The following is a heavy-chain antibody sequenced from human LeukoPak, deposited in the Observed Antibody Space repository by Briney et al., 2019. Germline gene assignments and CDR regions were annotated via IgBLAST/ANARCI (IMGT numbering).Heavy chain of an antibody. V-gene: IGHV1-2*02. Sequence: ASVKVSCKASGYTFTGYYMHWVRQAPGQGLEWMGWINPNSGGTNYAQKFQGRVTMTRDTSISTAYMELSRLRSDDTAVYYCARDRPHFPNWFDPWGQGTLVTVSS. CDR3: ARDRPHFPNWFDP. CDR1: GYTFTGYY. D-gene: IGHD3-3*02. J-gene: IGHJ5*02. CDR2: INPNSGGT.